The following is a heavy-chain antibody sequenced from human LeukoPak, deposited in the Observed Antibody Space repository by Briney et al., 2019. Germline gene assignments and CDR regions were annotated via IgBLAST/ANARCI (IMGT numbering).Heavy chain of an antibody. J-gene: IGHJ4*02. CDR2: IYYTGST. CDR1: GASISSSTDY. D-gene: IGHD4-11*01. V-gene: IGHV4-39*07. CDR3: AFNYGQLDY. Sequence: SETLSLTCTVSGASISSSTDYWGWIRQPPGKGLEYIGTIYYTGSTYYTPSLKRRVTISIDTSKNQFSLKLSSVTAADTAVYYCAFNYGQLDYWGQGTLVTVSS.